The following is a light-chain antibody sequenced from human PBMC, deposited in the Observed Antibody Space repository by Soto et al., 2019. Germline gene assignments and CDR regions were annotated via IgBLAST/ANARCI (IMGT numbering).Light chain of an antibody. CDR1: QSVSNS. V-gene: IGKV3-11*01. Sequence: EVVLTQSAATLSLSPGESATRSCRASQSVSNSLAWYQQKPGQAPRLLIYDASNRATGIPARFSGSGSGTDFTLTISSLEPEDFAVYYCQQRNNWPPEFTFGPGTKVDIK. CDR3: QQRNNWPPEFT. CDR2: DAS. J-gene: IGKJ3*01.